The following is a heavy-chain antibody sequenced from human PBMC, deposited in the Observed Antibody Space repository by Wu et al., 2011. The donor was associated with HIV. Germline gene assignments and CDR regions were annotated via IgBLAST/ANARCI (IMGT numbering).Heavy chain of an antibody. CDR1: GGSFSSYA. V-gene: IGHV1-69*06. J-gene: IGHJ5*01. CDR2: IIGIFGKA. CDR3: ARGYGDVKGTGWFDP. Sequence: QVQLVQSGAEVRKPGSSVKVSCKASGGSFSSYAISWVRQAPGQGLEWMGGIIGIFGKANYAQKFQGRVTITADKSTSTAYMELRSLRPDETAVYYCARGYGDVKGTGWFDPWGPGTLVTVSS. D-gene: IGHD4-17*01.